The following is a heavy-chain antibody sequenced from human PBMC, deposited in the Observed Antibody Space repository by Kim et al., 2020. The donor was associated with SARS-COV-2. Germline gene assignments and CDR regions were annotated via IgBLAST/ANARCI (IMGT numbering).Heavy chain of an antibody. CDR3: ARDASTLEWLLSWSKSNDAFDI. Sequence: ASVKVSCKASGYTFTSYYMHWVRQAPGQGLEWMGIINPSGGSTSYAQKFQGRVTMTRDTSTSTVYMELSSLRSEDTAVYYCARDASTLEWLLSWSKSNDAFDIWGQGTMVTVSS. V-gene: IGHV1-46*01. D-gene: IGHD3-3*01. J-gene: IGHJ3*02. CDR2: INPSGGST. CDR1: GYTFTSYY.